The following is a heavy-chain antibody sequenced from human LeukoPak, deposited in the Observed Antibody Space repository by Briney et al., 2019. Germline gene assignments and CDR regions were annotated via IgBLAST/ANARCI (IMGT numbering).Heavy chain of an antibody. CDR3: ARGRRAVAGPVDY. J-gene: IGHJ4*02. D-gene: IGHD6-19*01. V-gene: IGHV4-34*01. CDR2: INHSGST. CDR1: GGSFSGYY. Sequence: SETLSLTCAVYGGSFSGYYWSWIRQPPGKGLEWIGEINHSGSTNYNPSLKSRVTISVDTSKNQFSPKLSSVTAADTAVYYCARGRRAVAGPVDYCGQGTLVTVSS.